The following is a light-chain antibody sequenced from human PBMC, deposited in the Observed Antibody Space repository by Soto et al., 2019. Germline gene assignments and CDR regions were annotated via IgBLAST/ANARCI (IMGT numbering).Light chain of an antibody. V-gene: IGKV1-6*01. Sequence: AIQMTQSPSSLSASVGDRVTITCRASEDIRRDLGWYQQKPGKAPQVLIYGGTYLQSGVPSRFSGYGSGTDFTLTITSLQPEYFATYYCLQDFIYPRTFGQGTKVDIK. CDR1: EDIRRD. CDR2: GGT. CDR3: LQDFIYPRT. J-gene: IGKJ1*01.